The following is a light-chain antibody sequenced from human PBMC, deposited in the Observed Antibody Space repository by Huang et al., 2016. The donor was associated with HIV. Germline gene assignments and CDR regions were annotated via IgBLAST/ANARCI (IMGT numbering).Light chain of an antibody. J-gene: IGKJ4*01. CDR2: AAS. Sequence: DTQMRQSPFSVSASVGDRISFTCRASQDINRWLAWYQQKPGKAPKLLLYAASTLQGEVPSRVSGRVSGTGFTLTINNLQPEDFATYFCQQAVSFPLTFGGGTKVEIK. CDR1: QDINRW. V-gene: IGKV1-12*01. CDR3: QQAVSFPLT.